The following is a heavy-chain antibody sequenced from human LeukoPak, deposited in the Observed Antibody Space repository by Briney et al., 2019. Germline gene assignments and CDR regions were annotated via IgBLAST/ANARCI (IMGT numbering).Heavy chain of an antibody. CDR3: ARDPPYSGSHASATYIDY. CDR1: GFTFSSYA. J-gene: IGHJ4*02. Sequence: GGSLRLSCAASGFTFSSYAMSWVRQAPGKGLEWVSAISGSGGSTYYADSVKGRFTISRDNSKNTLYLQMNSLRAEDTAVYYCARDPPYSGSHASATYIDYWGQGTLVTVSS. D-gene: IGHD6-6*01. CDR2: ISGSGGST. V-gene: IGHV3-23*01.